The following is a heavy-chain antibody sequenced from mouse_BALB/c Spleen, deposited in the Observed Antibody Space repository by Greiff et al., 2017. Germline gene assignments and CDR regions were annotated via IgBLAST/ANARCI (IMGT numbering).Heavy chain of an antibody. D-gene: IGHD1-3*01. J-gene: IGHJ4*01. CDR3: ARSGNYAMDY. CDR2: ISSGGST. CDR1: GFTFSSYA. V-gene: IGHV5-6-5*01. Sequence: EVKLVESGGGLAKPGGSLKLSCAASGFTFSSYAMSWVRQSPGKRLEWVASISSGGSTYYPDSVKGRFTISRDNARNILYLQMSSLRSEDTAMYYCARSGNYAMDYWGQGTSVTVSS.